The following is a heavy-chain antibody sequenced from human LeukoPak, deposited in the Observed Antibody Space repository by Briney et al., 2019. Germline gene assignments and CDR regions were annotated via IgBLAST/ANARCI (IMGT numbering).Heavy chain of an antibody. CDR3: ARIDGFQSIMVRGVIIGGSYWYFDL. CDR1: GGSISSGRYY. J-gene: IGHJ2*01. Sequence: PSQTLSLTCNVSGGSISSGRYYWTWIRQPAGKGLEWIGRIYTRGSTNYNPSLKSRVTISVDTSKNQFSLKLSSVPAADTAVYYCARIDGFQSIMVRGVIIGGSYWYFDLWGRGTLVTVSS. D-gene: IGHD3-10*01. CDR2: IYTRGST. V-gene: IGHV4-61*02.